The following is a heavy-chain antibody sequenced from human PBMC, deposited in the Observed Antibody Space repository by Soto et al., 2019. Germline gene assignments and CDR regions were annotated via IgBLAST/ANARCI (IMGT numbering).Heavy chain of an antibody. CDR2: ISAYNGNT. J-gene: IGHJ4*02. CDR3: ARNNYYDSSGYYFDY. V-gene: IGHV1-18*04. Sequence: QVQLVQSGAEVKKPGASVKVSCKASGYTFTSYGISWVRQAPGQGLEWMGWISAYNGNTNYAQKLQGRVTMTTDTSTSTAYMELRSLRSDDTAVHYCARNNYYDSSGYYFDYWGQGTLVTVSS. CDR1: GYTFTSYG. D-gene: IGHD3-22*01.